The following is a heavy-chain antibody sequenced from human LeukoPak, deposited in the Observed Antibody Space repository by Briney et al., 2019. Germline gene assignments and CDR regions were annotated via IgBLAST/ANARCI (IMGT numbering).Heavy chain of an antibody. D-gene: IGHD2-2*01. CDR2: IYSDVTT. J-gene: IGHJ6*03. CDR1: GFTVTSNF. V-gene: IGHV3-66*02. CDR3: ARNSFLLRSISYYYYMDV. Sequence: PGGSLRLSCAASGFTVTSNFMTWVRQAPGKGLEWVSIIYSDVTTYYVDSVKGRFTISRDSSKNALYLQMSSLRAEDTAVYYCARNSFLLRSISYYYYMDVWGKGTTVTVS.